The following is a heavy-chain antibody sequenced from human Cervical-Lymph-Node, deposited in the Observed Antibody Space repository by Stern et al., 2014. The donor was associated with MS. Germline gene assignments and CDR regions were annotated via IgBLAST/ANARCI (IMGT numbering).Heavy chain of an antibody. J-gene: IGHJ3*02. Sequence: QVQLVQSGAEVKKSGASVKVSCKTSGYTFSDYYMHWVRQAPGQGLEWMGRINPNSGGSNYAQKFQGRVTMTRDTSITTIYMELSRLRSDDTAAYYCARSLTMKEVDRKVSFDIWGQGTMVTVSS. D-gene: IGHD3-22*01. CDR3: ARSLTMKEVDRKVSFDI. V-gene: IGHV1-2*06. CDR1: GYTFSDYY. CDR2: INPNSGGS.